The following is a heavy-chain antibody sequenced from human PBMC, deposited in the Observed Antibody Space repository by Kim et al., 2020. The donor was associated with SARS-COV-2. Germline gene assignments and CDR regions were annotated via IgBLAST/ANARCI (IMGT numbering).Heavy chain of an antibody. D-gene: IGHD6-13*01. CDR1: GYAFITSH. CDR2: FTPNSGYT. V-gene: IGHV1-46*01. J-gene: IGHJ5*02. Sequence: ASVKVSCKPSGYAFITSHIHWVRQAPGQGLEWMGIFTPNSGYTAYAQKFQGKVTMAGDTSTSTAYMELSSLRSEDTAVYYCARDLLSSWCIYHWGQGTLVTVSS. CDR3: ARDLLSSWCIYH.